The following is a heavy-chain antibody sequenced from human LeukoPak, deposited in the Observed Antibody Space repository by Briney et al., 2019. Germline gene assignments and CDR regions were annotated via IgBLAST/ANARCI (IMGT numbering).Heavy chain of an antibody. CDR2: ISPNKGGT. D-gene: IGHD4-17*01. CDR1: GYTFSDYY. V-gene: IGHV1-2*02. Sequence: ASVKVSCKASGYTFSDYYINWVRQAPGQGLEWMGWISPNKGGTNYAQKFQGRVTMTRDTSTSTAYMELGRLRYDDTAVYYCVRVEDGDYSGGYFDYWGQGALVTVSS. J-gene: IGHJ4*02. CDR3: VRVEDGDYSGGYFDY.